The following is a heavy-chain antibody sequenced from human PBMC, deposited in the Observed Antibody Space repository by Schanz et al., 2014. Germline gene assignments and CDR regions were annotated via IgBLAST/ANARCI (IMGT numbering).Heavy chain of an antibody. CDR2: IIPILDKT. D-gene: IGHD6-19*01. J-gene: IGHJ3*02. V-gene: IGHV1-69*04. CDR3: ARGLGDERWLDLNEAFDI. CDR1: GGTFSSST. Sequence: QVQLVQSGGEVKKPGASATVSCKASGGTFSSSTLTWVRQAPGQGLEWMGRIIPILDKTNYAQKFQDRVTITADKSTSTAYMELSSLRSEDTAVYYCARGLGDERWLDLNEAFDIWGQGTIVTVSS.